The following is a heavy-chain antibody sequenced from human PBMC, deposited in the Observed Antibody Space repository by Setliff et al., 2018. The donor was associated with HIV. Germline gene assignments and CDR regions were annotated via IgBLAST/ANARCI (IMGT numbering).Heavy chain of an antibody. V-gene: IGHV4-59*08. CDR3: ARHGDYSSGWQYYFDY. J-gene: IGHJ4*02. Sequence: SETLSLTCTVSGGSISNYYWSWIRQPPGKGLEWIGYIYASGSTNYSPALKSRVTISVDTSKNQFSLKLKSLTAADTAEYYCARHGDYSSGWQYYFDYWGQGTLVTFSS. CDR2: IYASGST. CDR1: GGSISNYY. D-gene: IGHD6-19*01.